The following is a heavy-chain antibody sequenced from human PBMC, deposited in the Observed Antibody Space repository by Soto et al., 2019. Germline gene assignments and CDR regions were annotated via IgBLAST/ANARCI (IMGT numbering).Heavy chain of an antibody. V-gene: IGHV3-23*01. D-gene: IGHD2-15*01. J-gene: IGHJ5*02. CDR3: AKRHCSGGSCYYNWFDP. CDR2: ISGSGGST. CDR1: GFTFSSYA. Sequence: GGPLRLSCAASGFTFSSYAMSWVRQAPGKGLEWVSAISGSGGSTYYADSVKGRFTISRDNSKNTLYLQMNSLRAEDTAVYYCAKRHCSGGSCYYNWFDPWGQGTLVTVSS.